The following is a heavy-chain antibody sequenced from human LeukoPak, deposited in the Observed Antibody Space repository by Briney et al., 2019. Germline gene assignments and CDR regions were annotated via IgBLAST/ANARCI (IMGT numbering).Heavy chain of an antibody. CDR3: ARGAVPAAILIPTQNWFDP. V-gene: IGHV1-18*01. CDR1: GYTFTSYG. D-gene: IGHD2-2*01. CDR2: ISAYNGNT. J-gene: IGHJ5*02. Sequence: GASVKVSCKASGYTFTSYGISWVRQAPGQGLEWMGWISAYNGNTNYAQKLQGRVTMTTDTSTSTAYMELRSLRPDDTAVYYCARGAVPAAILIPTQNWFDPWGQGTLVTVSS.